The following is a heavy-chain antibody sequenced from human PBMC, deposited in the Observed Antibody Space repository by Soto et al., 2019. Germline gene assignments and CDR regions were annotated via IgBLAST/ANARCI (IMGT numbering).Heavy chain of an antibody. CDR3: AIITYYYGSGSYYNQTPFEY. CDR2: INPSGGST. Sequence: ASVKVSCKASGYTFTSYYMHWVRQAPGQGLEWMGIINPSGGSTSYAQKFQGRVTMTRDTSTSTVYMELSSLRSEDTAVYYCAIITYYYGSGSYYNQTPFEYWGQGTLVTVSS. CDR1: GYTFTSYY. J-gene: IGHJ4*02. D-gene: IGHD3-10*01. V-gene: IGHV1-46*01.